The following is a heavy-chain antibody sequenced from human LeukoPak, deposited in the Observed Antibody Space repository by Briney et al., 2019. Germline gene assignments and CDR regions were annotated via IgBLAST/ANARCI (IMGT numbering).Heavy chain of an antibody. CDR3: AKGRAAAGLNWFDP. J-gene: IGHJ5*02. Sequence: GGSLRLSCAASGFTFGSYAMSWVRQAPGKGLEWVSAISGSGGSTYYADSVKGRFTISRDNSKNTLYLQMNSLRAEDTAVYYCAKGRAAAGLNWFDPWGQGTLVTVSS. D-gene: IGHD6-13*01. CDR2: ISGSGGST. V-gene: IGHV3-23*01. CDR1: GFTFGSYA.